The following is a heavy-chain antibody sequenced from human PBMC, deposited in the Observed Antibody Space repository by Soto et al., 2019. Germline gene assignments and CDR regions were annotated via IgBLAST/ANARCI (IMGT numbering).Heavy chain of an antibody. Sequence: EVQLVESGGGLVKPGGSLRLSCAASGFTFSSYSMNWVRQARGKGLEWVSSISSSSSYIYYADSVKGRFTISRDNAKNSLYLQMNSLRAEDTAVYYCARIVTWSDYYYMDVWGKGTTVTVSS. CDR1: GFTFSSYS. D-gene: IGHD2-15*01. CDR2: ISSSSSYI. J-gene: IGHJ6*03. V-gene: IGHV3-21*01. CDR3: ARIVTWSDYYYMDV.